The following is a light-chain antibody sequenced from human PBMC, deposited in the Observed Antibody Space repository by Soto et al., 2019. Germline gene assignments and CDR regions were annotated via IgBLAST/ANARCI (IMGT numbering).Light chain of an antibody. CDR2: GAS. CDR3: KQYKEWPPFT. CDR1: ERIYSAY. V-gene: IGKV3-15*01. Sequence: EVVLTQSPGTLSLSRGERATLSCRASERIYSAYLGWYQQKPGQAPRLLILGASTRATGVPARFSGSGSGTEFTLSISSLQSEDFAVYYCKQYKEWPPFTFGQGTRLEI. J-gene: IGKJ5*01.